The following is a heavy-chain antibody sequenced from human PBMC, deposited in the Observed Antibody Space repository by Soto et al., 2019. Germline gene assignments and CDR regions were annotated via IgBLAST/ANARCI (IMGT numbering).Heavy chain of an antibody. CDR3: ARTERYCSSTSCYTGGWFDP. D-gene: IGHD2-2*02. CDR1: GGSISIGGYS. CDR2: IYHSGST. Sequence: QLQLQESGSGLVKPSQTLSLTCAVSGGSISIGGYSWSWIRQPPGKGLEWIGYIYHSGSTYYNPSLKSRVTISVDRSKNQFSLKLSSVTAADTAVYYCARTERYCSSTSCYTGGWFDPWGQGTLVTVSS. V-gene: IGHV4-30-2*01. J-gene: IGHJ5*02.